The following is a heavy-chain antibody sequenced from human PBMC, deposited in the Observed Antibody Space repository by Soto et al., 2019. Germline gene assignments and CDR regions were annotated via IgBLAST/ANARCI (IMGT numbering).Heavy chain of an antibody. CDR3: ARDPIWTYTWNYARLNYLDP. V-gene: IGHV1-3*04. J-gene: IGHJ5*02. Sequence: ASVKVSCKASGYTFTNNVIHWLRQAPGQTLERMGWIHTAKGNTKYSQKFEARVTLTRDTAASTAYMELNSLRSDDTAVYYCARDPIWTYTWNYARLNYLDPWGQGTLDTAPQ. CDR1: GYTFTNNV. D-gene: IGHD1-7*01. CDR2: IHTAKGNT.